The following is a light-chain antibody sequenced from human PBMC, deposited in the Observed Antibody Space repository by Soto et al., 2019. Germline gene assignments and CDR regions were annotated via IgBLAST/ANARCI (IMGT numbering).Light chain of an antibody. J-gene: IGKJ1*01. CDR1: QGISSA. V-gene: IGKV1-13*02. CDR3: QHYDSWPWT. CDR2: DAS. Sequence: IHLTHSPSSLSASLGDIVTITFRASQGISSAVAWYQQKPGKPPKLLMYDASSLESGVPPRFSGSGSGTEFTLTISSLQPDDFATYYCQHYDSWPWTFGQGTKV.